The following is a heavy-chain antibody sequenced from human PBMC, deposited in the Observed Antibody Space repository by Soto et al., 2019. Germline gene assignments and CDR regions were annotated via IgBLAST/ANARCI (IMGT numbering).Heavy chain of an antibody. CDR1: GFTFSSYA. CDR3: ARDMNYYDSSGYSY. J-gene: IGHJ4*02. CDR2: ISYDGSNK. D-gene: IGHD3-22*01. Sequence: QVQLVESGGGVVQPGRSLRLSCAASGFTFSSYAMHWVRQAPGKGLEWVAVISYDGSNKYYADSVKGRFTISRDNSKNTLYLQMNSLRAEDTAVYYCARDMNYYDSSGYSYWGQGTLFTVSS. V-gene: IGHV3-30-3*01.